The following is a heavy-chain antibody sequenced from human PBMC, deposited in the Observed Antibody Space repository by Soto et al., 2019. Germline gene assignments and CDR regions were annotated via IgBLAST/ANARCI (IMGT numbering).Heavy chain of an antibody. Sequence: VGSLRLSCAASGFTFSSYSMNWVRQAPGKGLEWVSSISSSSSYIYYADSVKGRFTVSRDNAKNSLYLQMNSLRAEDTAVYYCAREGGLQFLDYWGQGTLVTVS. J-gene: IGHJ4*02. CDR1: GFTFSSYS. V-gene: IGHV3-21*01. CDR2: ISSSSSYI. CDR3: AREGGLQFLDY. D-gene: IGHD3-3*01.